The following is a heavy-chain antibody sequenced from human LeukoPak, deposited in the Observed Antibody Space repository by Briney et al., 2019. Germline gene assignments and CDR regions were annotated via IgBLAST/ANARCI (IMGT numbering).Heavy chain of an antibody. D-gene: IGHD4-17*01. CDR3: ARSTVTAAPLFY. CDR2: IYYSGGT. Sequence: SETLSLTCTVSGGSISGYHWSWIRQPPGKGLEWIGNIYYSGGTNYNPSPKSRVTISVDTSKNQFSLRLSSVTAADTAVYYCARSTVTAAPLFYWGQGTLVTVSS. V-gene: IGHV4-59*01. CDR1: GGSISGYH. J-gene: IGHJ4*02.